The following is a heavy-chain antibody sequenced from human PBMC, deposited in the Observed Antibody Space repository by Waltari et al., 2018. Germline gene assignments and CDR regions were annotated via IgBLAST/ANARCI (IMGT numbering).Heavy chain of an antibody. Sequence: QVQLQESGPGLVKPSETLSLTCAVSGYSISRGYYWGWVRQPPGKGLEWIGSIYHSGSTYYNPSLKSRVTISVDTSKNQFSLKLSSVTAADTAVYYCARIAAVVDSWFDPWGQGTLVTVSS. J-gene: IGHJ5*02. D-gene: IGHD6-13*01. CDR3: ARIAAVVDSWFDP. CDR2: IYHSGST. V-gene: IGHV4-38-2*01. CDR1: GYSISRGYY.